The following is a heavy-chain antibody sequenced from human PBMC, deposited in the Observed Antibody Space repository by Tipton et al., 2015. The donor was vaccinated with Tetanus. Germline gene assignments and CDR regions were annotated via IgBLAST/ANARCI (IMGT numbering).Heavy chain of an antibody. J-gene: IGHJ4*02. CDR3: ARDDGYNSGYGH. CDR2: ITKSSRFI. CDR1: GGTFSNYA. D-gene: IGHD5-18*01. Sequence: QLVQSGAEMKKPGSSVKVSCKASGGTFSNYALNWVRQAPGKGLEWVSGITKSSRFIYYADSVKGRFTISRDNSNQSVYLEMNSLRADDTALYYCARDDGYNSGYGHWGQGTLVTVSS. V-gene: IGHV3-21*04.